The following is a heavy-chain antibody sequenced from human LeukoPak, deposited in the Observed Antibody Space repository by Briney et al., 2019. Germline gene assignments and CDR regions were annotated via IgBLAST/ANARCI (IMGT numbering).Heavy chain of an antibody. D-gene: IGHD6-13*01. CDR2: IIWNGVST. J-gene: IGHJ6*03. Sequence: PGGSLRLSCAASGFTFDDYGMSWGRQAPGKGLGWVSGIIWNGVSTGYADSVKGRFTISRDNAKNSLYLQMNSLRAEDTALYYCARVGQLTPYYYYYMDVWGKGTTVTVSS. CDR3: ARVGQLTPYYYYYMDV. CDR1: GFTFDDYG. V-gene: IGHV3-20*04.